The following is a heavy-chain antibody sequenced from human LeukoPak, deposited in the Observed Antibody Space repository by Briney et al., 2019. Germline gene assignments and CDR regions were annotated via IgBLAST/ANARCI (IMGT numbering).Heavy chain of an antibody. D-gene: IGHD3-22*01. CDR1: GGSIGRSSYY. CDR2: IYYNGNT. CDR3: ARGNYYDSSGRQIDY. V-gene: IGHV4-39*07. Sequence: PSETQSLTCTVSGGSIGRSSYYWGWIRQPPGKGLEWIGNIYYNGNTDYNPSLSSRVTISVDTSKNQFSLKLSSVSAADTAVYYCARGNYYDSSGRQIDYWGQGTLVTVSS. J-gene: IGHJ4*02.